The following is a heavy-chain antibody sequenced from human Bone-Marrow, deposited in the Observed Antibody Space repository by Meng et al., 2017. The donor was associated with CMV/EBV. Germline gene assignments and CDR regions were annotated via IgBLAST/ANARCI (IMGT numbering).Heavy chain of an antibody. CDR3: AREAPVPAALFDP. D-gene: IGHD2-2*01. CDR1: GYTFTGYY. Sequence: ASVKVSCKASGYTFTGYYMHWVRQAPGQGLEWMGWINPNSGGTNYAQKFQGRVTMTRDTSISTAYMELSRLRSDDTAVYYCAREAPVPAALFDPWGQGTLVTSPQ. CDR2: INPNSGGT. J-gene: IGHJ5*02. V-gene: IGHV1-2*02.